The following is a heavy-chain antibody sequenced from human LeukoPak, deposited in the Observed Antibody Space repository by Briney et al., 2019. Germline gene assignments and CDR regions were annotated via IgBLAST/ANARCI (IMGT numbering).Heavy chain of an antibody. CDR3: ARGWGHRDY. J-gene: IGHJ4*02. CDR1: GFRFSSYW. V-gene: IGHV3-7*04. Sequence: GGSLRLSCAASGFRFSSYWMSWVRQAPGKGLEWVANIKEDGSEKYYVDSVKGRFTISKDNAKNSLYLQMNSLRVEDTAVYYRARGWGHRDYWGQGTLVTVSS. D-gene: IGHD1-26*01. CDR2: IKEDGSEK.